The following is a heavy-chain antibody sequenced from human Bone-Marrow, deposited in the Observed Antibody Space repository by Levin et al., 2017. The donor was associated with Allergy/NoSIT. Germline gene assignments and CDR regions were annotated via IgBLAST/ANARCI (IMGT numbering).Heavy chain of an antibody. V-gene: IGHV4-34*01. D-gene: IGHD6-6*01. Sequence: SETLSLTCAVYGGSFSGYYWSWIRQPPGKGLEWIGEINHSGSTNYNPSLKSRVTISVDTSKNQFSLKLSSVTAADSAVYYCARAIAARRRGNWFDPWGQGTLVTVSS. CDR2: INHSGST. CDR3: ARAIAARRRGNWFDP. CDR1: GGSFSGYY. J-gene: IGHJ5*02.